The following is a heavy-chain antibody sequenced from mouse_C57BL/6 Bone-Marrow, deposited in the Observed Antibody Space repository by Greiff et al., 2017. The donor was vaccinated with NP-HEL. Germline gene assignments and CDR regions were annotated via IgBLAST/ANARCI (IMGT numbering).Heavy chain of an antibody. V-gene: IGHV5-16*01. CDR3: AREGGLRRRTYAMDY. CDR1: GFTFSDYY. CDR2: INYDGSST. Sequence: EVQVVESEGGLVQPGRSMKLSCTTSGFTFSDYYMAWVRQVPEKGLDWVANINYDGSSTYYLDSLKSRFIISRDNAKNILYLQMSSLKSEDTATYYCAREGGLRRRTYAMDYWGQGTSVTVSS. D-gene: IGHD2-4*01. J-gene: IGHJ4*01.